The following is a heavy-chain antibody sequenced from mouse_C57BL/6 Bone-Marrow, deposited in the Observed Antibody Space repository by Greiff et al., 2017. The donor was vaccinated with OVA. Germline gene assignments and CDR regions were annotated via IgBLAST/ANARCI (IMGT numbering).Heavy chain of an antibody. CDR1: GFTFSDYY. V-gene: IGHV5-12*01. D-gene: IGHD2-4*01. CDR2: ISNGGGST. CDR3: ARRRLRRGAWFAY. J-gene: IGHJ3*01. Sequence: EVKLMESGGDLVKPGGSLKLSCAASGFTFSDYYMYWVRQTPEKRLEWVAYISNGGGSTYYPDTVKGRFTISRDNAKNTLYLQMSRLKSEDTAMYYCARRRLRRGAWFAYWGQGTLVTVSA.